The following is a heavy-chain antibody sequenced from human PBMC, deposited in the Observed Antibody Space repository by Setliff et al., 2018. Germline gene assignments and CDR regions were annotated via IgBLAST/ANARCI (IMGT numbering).Heavy chain of an antibody. D-gene: IGHD2-21*01. CDR1: GYSFTDYW. CDR3: ARRGERFFNWFDP. V-gene: IGHV5-51*01. J-gene: IGHJ5*02. Sequence: GESLKISCKGSGYSFTDYWIAWVRQTPGKGLEWMGTIYPGNADTRYSPSFQGQVTISTDTSINTALLQWNNLKASDTAVYYCARRGERFFNWFDPWGQGTLVTVSS. CDR2: IYPGNADT.